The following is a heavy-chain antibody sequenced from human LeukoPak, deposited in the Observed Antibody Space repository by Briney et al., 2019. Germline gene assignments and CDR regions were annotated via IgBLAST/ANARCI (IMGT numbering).Heavy chain of an antibody. V-gene: IGHV1-8*01. CDR2: MNPNSGNT. CDR1: GYTFTSYD. Sequence: ASVKVSCKASGYTFTSYDINWVRQATGQGLEWMGWMNPNSGNTGYAQKLQGRVTMTRNTSISTAYMELSSLRSEDTAVYYCARVPEGPYSSSNYYYYMDVWGKGTTVTVSS. J-gene: IGHJ6*03. D-gene: IGHD6-6*01. CDR3: ARVPEGPYSSSNYYYYMDV.